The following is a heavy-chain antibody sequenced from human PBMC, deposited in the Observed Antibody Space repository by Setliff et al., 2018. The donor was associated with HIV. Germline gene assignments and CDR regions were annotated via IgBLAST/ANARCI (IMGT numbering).Heavy chain of an antibody. CDR1: GGSLSGYY. CDR2: INHSGST. V-gene: IGHV4-34*01. J-gene: IGHJ6*03. CDR3: ARGSSSIFGVLVLLPHSYYYMDV. D-gene: IGHD3-3*01. Sequence: PSETLSLTCAVYGGSLSGYYWSWIRQPPGKGLEWIGEINHSGSTNYNPSLKSRVTISVDMSKNQFSLNLSSVTAADTAVYYCARGSSSIFGVLVLLPHSYYYMDVWGKGTTVTVSS.